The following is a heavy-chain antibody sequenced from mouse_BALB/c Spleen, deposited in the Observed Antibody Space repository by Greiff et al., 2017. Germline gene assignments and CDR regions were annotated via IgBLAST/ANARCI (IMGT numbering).Heavy chain of an antibody. J-gene: IGHJ2*01. V-gene: IGHV5-17*02. D-gene: IGHD4-1*01. CDR1: GFTFSSFG. CDR2: ISSGSSTI. Sequence: EVQVVESGGGLVQPGGSRKLSCAASGFTFSSFGMHWVRQAPEKGLEWVAYISSGSSTIYYADTVKGRFTISRDNPKNTLFLQMTSLRSEDTAMYYCAREELGLFDYWGQGTTLTVSS. CDR3: AREELGLFDY.